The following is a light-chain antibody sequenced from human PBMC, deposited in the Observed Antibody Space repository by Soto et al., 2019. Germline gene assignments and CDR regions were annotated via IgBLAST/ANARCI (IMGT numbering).Light chain of an antibody. CDR1: ESTK. J-gene: IGKJ3*01. Sequence: EIVLTQSPASLSLSPGERASLSCRASESTKLAWYQHKPGQAPRLLIYDVSHRATGIPARFSGSGSGTDFTLTISSLEPEDFAVYYCHHRSHWPPTETFGPGTRWIS. V-gene: IGKV3-11*01. CDR2: DVS. CDR3: HHRSHWPPTET.